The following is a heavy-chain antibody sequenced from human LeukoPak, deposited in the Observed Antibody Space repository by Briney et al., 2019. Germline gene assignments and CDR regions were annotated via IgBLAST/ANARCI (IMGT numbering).Heavy chain of an antibody. Sequence: GGSLRLSCAASGFTVSSTYMSWLRQAPGKGLEWVSLIYTGGTTYYADSVKGRFTISRENSENTLYLQMNSLRAEDTAVYYCARGITGSNNWFDPWGQGTLVTVSS. CDR2: IYTGGTT. CDR3: ARGITGSNNWFDP. V-gene: IGHV3-53*01. CDR1: GFTVSSTY. D-gene: IGHD1-20*01. J-gene: IGHJ5*02.